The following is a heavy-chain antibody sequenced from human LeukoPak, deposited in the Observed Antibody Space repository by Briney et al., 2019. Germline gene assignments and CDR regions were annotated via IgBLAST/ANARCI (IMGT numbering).Heavy chain of an antibody. CDR1: GYTFTSYD. CDR2: MNPNSGNT. Sequence: ASVKVSCKASGYTFTSYDINWVRQGTGQGLEWMGWMNPNSGNTGYAQKFQGRVTMTRNTSISTAYMELSSLRSEDTAVYYCARGPRYCSGGSCYSAIDYWGQGTLVTVSS. J-gene: IGHJ4*02. V-gene: IGHV1-8*01. CDR3: ARGPRYCSGGSCYSAIDY. D-gene: IGHD2-15*01.